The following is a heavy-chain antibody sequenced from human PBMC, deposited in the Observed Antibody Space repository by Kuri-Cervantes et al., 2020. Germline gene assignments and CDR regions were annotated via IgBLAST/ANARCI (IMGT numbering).Heavy chain of an antibody. CDR2: ISYDGSNK. J-gene: IGHJ4*02. Sequence: GESLKISCAASGFTFSSYGIHWVRQAPGRGLEWVAIISYDGSNKYYADSVKGRFTISRDNSKNTLYLQMNCLRAEDTAVYYCAKDFSSGSVDTAMVLDYWGQGTLVTVSS. D-gene: IGHD5-18*01. V-gene: IGHV3-30*18. CDR1: GFTFSSYG. CDR3: AKDFSSGSVDTAMVLDY.